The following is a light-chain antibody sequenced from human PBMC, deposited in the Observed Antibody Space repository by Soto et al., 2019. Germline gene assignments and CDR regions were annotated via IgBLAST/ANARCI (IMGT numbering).Light chain of an antibody. J-gene: IGLJ1*01. CDR3: SSYTSSITLV. CDR1: SSDVGGYNS. V-gene: IGLV2-14*03. Sequence: QSALTQPASVSGSPGQSIAISCTGTSSDVGGYNSVSWYQHLPGKAPKLMIYDVSYRPSGVSDRFSGSKSGNSASLTISGLQAKDEADYYCSSYTSSITLVFGTGTKLTVL. CDR2: DVS.